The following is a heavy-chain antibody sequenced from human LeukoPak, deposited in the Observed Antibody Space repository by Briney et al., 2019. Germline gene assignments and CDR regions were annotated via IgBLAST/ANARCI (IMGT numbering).Heavy chain of an antibody. CDR1: GGSIRISAYY. CDR3: ARLPGTSRPGINY. Sequence: SETLSLTCAVSGGSIRISAYYWGWIRQPPGKGLEWIASIYYTGSTYYNPSLKSRVSISVDTSKDQFSLRLSSMTAADTAVYYCARLPGTSRPGINYWGQGILVTVSS. D-gene: IGHD1-1*01. J-gene: IGHJ4*02. V-gene: IGHV4-39*01. CDR2: IYYTGST.